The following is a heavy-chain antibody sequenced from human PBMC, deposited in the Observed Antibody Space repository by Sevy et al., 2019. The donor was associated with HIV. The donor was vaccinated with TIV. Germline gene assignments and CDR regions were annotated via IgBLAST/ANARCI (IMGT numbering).Heavy chain of an antibody. CDR2: ITISSDTI. V-gene: IGHV3-48*02. D-gene: IGHD3-3*01. CDR3: AREEAYYDFWSSYKYYYAMDV. CDR1: EFTFSSYN. Sequence: GGSLRLSCAASEFTFSSYNMNWVRQAPGEGLEWISYITISSDTIYYADSVKGRFSISRDNAKNSLYLQMNSLRDEDTAVYYCAREEAYYDFWSSYKYYYAMDVWGQGTTVTVSS. J-gene: IGHJ6*02.